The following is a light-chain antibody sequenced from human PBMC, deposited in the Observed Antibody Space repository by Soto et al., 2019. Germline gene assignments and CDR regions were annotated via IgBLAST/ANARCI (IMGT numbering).Light chain of an antibody. Sequence: EIVMTQSPATLSVSPGETATLSCRASQSVNIYLAWYPHKPGQAPRLLIFGASSRSTGIPARFSGSGSGTEFNLTISSLQSDDFAVYYCQHYYYWLRLTFGLGTTVEIK. CDR1: QSVNIY. CDR2: GAS. J-gene: IGKJ4*01. CDR3: QHYYYWLRLT. V-gene: IGKV3D-15*01.